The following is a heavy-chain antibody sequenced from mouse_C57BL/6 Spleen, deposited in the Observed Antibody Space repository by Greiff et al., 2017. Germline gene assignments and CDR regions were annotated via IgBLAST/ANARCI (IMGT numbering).Heavy chain of an antibody. Sequence: VQLQQSGAELVRPGASVKLSCTASGFNIKDYYMHWVKQRPEPGLEWVGRIDPEDGDTEYAPKFQGKATMTADTSTNTAYLQLRRLTSEDTAVYYCTGVSYDNPHWYFDVWGKGTTVTVSS. CDR2: IDPEDGDT. J-gene: IGHJ1*03. V-gene: IGHV14-1*01. D-gene: IGHD2-3*01. CDR3: TGVSYDNPHWYFDV. CDR1: GFNIKDYY.